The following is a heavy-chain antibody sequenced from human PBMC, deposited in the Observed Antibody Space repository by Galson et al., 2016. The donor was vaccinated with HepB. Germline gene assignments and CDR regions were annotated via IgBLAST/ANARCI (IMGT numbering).Heavy chain of an antibody. CDR3: GHQEGVRDFDY. J-gene: IGHJ4*02. D-gene: IGHD2-8*01. Sequence: PALVKPTQTLTLTCTLSGLSLNTRGAAVGWIRQPPGKSLEWLALIYWDDDKRYTPSLESRLTIIKDISKNQVVLTLTDMDPVDTATYYCGHQEGVRDFDYWGQGTLGTVSS. V-gene: IGHV2-5*02. CDR1: GLSLNTRGAA. CDR2: IYWDDDK.